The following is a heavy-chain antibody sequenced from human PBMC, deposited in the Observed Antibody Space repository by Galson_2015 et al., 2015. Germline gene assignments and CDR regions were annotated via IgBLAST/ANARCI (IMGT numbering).Heavy chain of an antibody. CDR3: AKNNYATSYGMDV. V-gene: IGHV3-30*18. D-gene: IGHD4-11*01. CDR2: ISYDGSNK. CDR1: GFTFSSYG. J-gene: IGHJ6*02. Sequence: SLRLSCAASGFTFSSYGMHWVRQAPGKGLEWVAVISYDGSNKYYADSVKGRFAISRDNSKNTLYLQMNSLRAEDTAVYYCAKNNYATSYGMDVWGQGTPVTVSS.